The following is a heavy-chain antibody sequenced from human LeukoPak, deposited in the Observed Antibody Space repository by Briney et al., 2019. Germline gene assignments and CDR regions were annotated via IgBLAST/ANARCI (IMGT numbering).Heavy chain of an antibody. V-gene: IGHV3-48*03. Sequence: GGSLRLSCAASGFTFRSYEMNWVRQAPGKGLEWVSYISSSGSTIYYADSLKGRFTISRDNAKNSLYLQMSSLRAEDTAVYYCARFKIGARSSWFDPWGQGTLVTVSS. CDR3: ARFKIGARSSWFDP. CDR2: ISSSGSTI. J-gene: IGHJ5*02. D-gene: IGHD6-6*01. CDR1: GFTFRSYE.